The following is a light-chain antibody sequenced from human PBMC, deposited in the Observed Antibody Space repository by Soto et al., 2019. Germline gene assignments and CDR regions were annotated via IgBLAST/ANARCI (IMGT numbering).Light chain of an antibody. Sequence: QSALTQPPSASGSPGQSVTISCTGTSSDVGGYNYVSWYQQHPGKAPKLMIYEVSKRPPGVPDRFSGSKSGNTASLTVSGLQGEDEADYYCSSYAGSNTPYVFGTGTKLPVL. CDR3: SSYAGSNTPYV. V-gene: IGLV2-8*01. CDR1: SSDVGGYNY. J-gene: IGLJ1*01. CDR2: EVS.